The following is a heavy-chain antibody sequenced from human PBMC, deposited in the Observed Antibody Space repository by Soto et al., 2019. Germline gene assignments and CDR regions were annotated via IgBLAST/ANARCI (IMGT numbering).Heavy chain of an antibody. J-gene: IGHJ4*02. D-gene: IGHD2-21*02. CDR2: VNPSGGHT. Sequence: QVQLMQSGAEVKKPGASVKVSCKASGDTFTDYYIHWVRQAPGQGLEWMGTVNPSGGHTTYAQHFLGRVTGTRETSTSTLYMELTSLTSDDTAVYYCARGGHVVVVTAALDYWGQGTLVTVSS. V-gene: IGHV1-46*01. CDR3: ARGGHVVVVTAALDY. CDR1: GDTFTDYY.